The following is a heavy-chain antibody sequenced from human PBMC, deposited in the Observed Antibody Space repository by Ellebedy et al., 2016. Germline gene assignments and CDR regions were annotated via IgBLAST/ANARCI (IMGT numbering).Heavy chain of an antibody. V-gene: IGHV1-46*03. J-gene: IGHJ6*03. CDR1: GYTFTSYY. CDR2: INPSGGST. Sequence: ASVKVSXXASGYTFTSYYMHWVRQAPGQGLEWMGIINPSGGSTSYAQKFQGRVTMTRDTSTSTVYMELSSLRSEDTAVYYCARDLTDIVVVPAALYYYYMDVWGKGTTVTVSS. CDR3: ARDLTDIVVVPAALYYYYMDV. D-gene: IGHD2-2*01.